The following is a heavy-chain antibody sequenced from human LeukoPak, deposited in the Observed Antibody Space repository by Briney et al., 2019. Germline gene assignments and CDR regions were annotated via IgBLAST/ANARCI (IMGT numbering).Heavy chain of an antibody. V-gene: IGHV3-23*01. Sequence: GGSLRLSCAASGFTFSNYAMSWVRQAPGKGLEWVSAISGTGGTTYYADSVKGRFTISRDNAKNSLYLQMNSLRAEDTAVYYCARDSRDGYNFDYWGQGTLVTVSS. J-gene: IGHJ4*02. D-gene: IGHD5-24*01. CDR1: GFTFSNYA. CDR3: ARDSRDGYNFDY. CDR2: ISGTGGTT.